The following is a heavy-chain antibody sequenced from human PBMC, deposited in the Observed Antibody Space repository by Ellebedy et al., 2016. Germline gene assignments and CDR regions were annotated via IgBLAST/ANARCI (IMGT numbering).Heavy chain of an antibody. J-gene: IGHJ1*01. V-gene: IGHV3-30-3*01. D-gene: IGHD5-12*01. CDR1: GFTFSSYA. CDR2: ISYDGSNK. Sequence: GESLKISXAASGFTFSSYAMHWVRQAPGKGLEWVAVISYDGSNKYYADSVKGRFTISRDNSKNTLYLQMNSLRAEDTAVYYCARDGALVATNAEYFQHWGQGTLVTVSS. CDR3: ARDGALVATNAEYFQH.